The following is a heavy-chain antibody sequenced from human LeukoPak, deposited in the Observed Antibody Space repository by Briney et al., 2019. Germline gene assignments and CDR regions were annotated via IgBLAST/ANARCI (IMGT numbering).Heavy chain of an antibody. J-gene: IGHJ3*02. CDR2: VSSSGIHT. V-gene: IGHV3-23*01. CDR1: GFTFSNCP. D-gene: IGHD1-1*01. Sequence: PGGSLRLSCAASGFTFSNCPMTSVRQDPGKGLEWVSSVSSSGIHTYYLDSVKGRFTISRDNSKNTLYLQMNSLRDEDTAVYYCAKMMPESTGNGFDIWGQGTMVTVSS. CDR3: AKMMPESTGNGFDI.